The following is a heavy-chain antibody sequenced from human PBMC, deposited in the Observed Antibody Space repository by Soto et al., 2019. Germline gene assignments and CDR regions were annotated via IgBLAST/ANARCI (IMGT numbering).Heavy chain of an antibody. CDR1: GFTFNTFA. J-gene: IGHJ4*02. CDR3: AEGAEMPTIPFDY. CDR2: INKSGGSR. V-gene: IGHV3-23*01. D-gene: IGHD5-12*01. Sequence: EVLLLESGGGLVQPGGSLRLSCAASGFTFNTFAMTWVRQAPGRGLEWVSRINKSGGSRYYADSVKGRFTVSRDNSNNTLYLQMNSLRAEDTAIYFCAEGAEMPTIPFDYWGQGAQVTVSS.